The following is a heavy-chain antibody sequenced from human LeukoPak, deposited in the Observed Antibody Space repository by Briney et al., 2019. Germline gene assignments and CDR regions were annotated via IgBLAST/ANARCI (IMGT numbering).Heavy chain of an antibody. V-gene: IGHV3-7*05. CDR1: GLTFGDYW. J-gene: IGHJ3*02. CDR2: IKQDGSEN. Sequence: RGSLRLSCEASGLTFGDYWMTWVRQAPGKGLECLANIKQDGSENHYVDSVKGRFTISRDNAKNSLSLQMNSLRAEDTAVYYCATYWRYFDWLLSDIWGLGTMVTVSS. D-gene: IGHD3-9*01. CDR3: ATYWRYFDWLLSDI.